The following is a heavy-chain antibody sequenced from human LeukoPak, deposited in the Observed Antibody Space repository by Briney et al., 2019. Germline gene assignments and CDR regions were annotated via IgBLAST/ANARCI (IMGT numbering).Heavy chain of an antibody. D-gene: IGHD6-13*01. CDR1: GFTFSSYE. Sequence: GGSLRLSCTASGFTFSSYEMNWVRQARGKGLEWVSYIRSDGSTIFYADSVKGRFTISRDNAKNSLYLQMNSLRAEDTAVYYCASPYSSRWYELCYWGQGTLVTVSS. CDR3: ASPYSSRWYELCY. J-gene: IGHJ4*02. CDR2: IRSDGSTI. V-gene: IGHV3-48*03.